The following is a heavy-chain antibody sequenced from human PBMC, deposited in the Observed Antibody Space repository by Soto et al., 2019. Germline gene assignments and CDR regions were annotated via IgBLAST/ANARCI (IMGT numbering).Heavy chain of an antibody. J-gene: IGHJ6*03. V-gene: IGHV3-48*01. Sequence: GGSLRLSCAASGFTFSSYSMNWVRQAPGKGLEWVSYISSSSSTIYYADSVKGRFTISRDNAKSSLYLQMNSLRAEDTAVYYATRRAYMDVWGKGTTVTVSS. CDR2: ISSSSSTI. CDR3: TRRAYMDV. D-gene: IGHD2-2*01. CDR1: GFTFSSYS.